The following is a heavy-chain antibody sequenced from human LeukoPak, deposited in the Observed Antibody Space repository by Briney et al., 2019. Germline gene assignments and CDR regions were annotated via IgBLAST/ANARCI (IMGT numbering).Heavy chain of an antibody. CDR1: GYTFTSYD. Sequence: ASVKVPCKASGYTFTSYDINWVRQATGQGLEWMGWMNPNSGNTGYAQKFQGRVTMTRNTSISTAYMELSSLRSEDTAVYYCARGKIRYGSGSYYQRYYYFDYWGQGTLVTVSS. J-gene: IGHJ4*02. V-gene: IGHV1-8*01. D-gene: IGHD3-10*01. CDR3: ARGKIRYGSGSYYQRYYYFDY. CDR2: MNPNSGNT.